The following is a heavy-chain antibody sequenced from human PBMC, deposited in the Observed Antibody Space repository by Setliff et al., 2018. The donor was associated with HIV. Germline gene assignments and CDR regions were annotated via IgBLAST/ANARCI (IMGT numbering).Heavy chain of an antibody. CDR3: ARRIDDSGSFPDKNWFDT. V-gene: IGHV4-39*01. CDR2: VFYSGGS. CDR1: GDSISTGRYY. J-gene: IGHJ5*02. Sequence: SSETLSLTCTVSGDSISTGRYYWGWIRQPPGKGLEWIGSVFYSGGSYYTPSLKSRVTISVDTSKNQFFLRLTSVTAADTAVYYCARRIDDSGSFPDKNWFDTWGQGSLVTVSS. D-gene: IGHD3-10*01.